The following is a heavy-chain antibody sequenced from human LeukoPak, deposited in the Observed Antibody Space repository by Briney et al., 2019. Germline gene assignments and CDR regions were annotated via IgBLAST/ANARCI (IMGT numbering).Heavy chain of an antibody. CDR1: GGSISSGGYS. D-gene: IGHD3-22*01. CDR3: ARYSSGYYGAFDI. J-gene: IGHJ3*02. CDR2: IYH. V-gene: IGHV4-30-2*01. Sequence: PSETLSLTCAVSGGSISSGGYSWSWIRQPPGKGLEWIGYIYHNPSLKSRVTISVDRSKNQFSLKLSSVTAADTAVYYCARYSSGYYGAFDIWGQGTMVTVSS.